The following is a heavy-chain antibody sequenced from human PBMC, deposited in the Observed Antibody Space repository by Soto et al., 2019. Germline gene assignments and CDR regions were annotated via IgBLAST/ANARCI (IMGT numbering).Heavy chain of an antibody. CDR1: GFTFSSYW. CDR3: ARELETGESNAFDI. D-gene: IGHD1-26*01. V-gene: IGHV3-7*01. CDR2: IKQDGSEK. Sequence: GGSLRLSCAASGFTFSSYWMSWVRQAPGKGLEWVANIKQDGSEKYYVDSVKGRFTISRDNAKNSLYLQMNSLRAEDTAVYYCARELETGESNAFDIWGQGTMVTVSS. J-gene: IGHJ3*02.